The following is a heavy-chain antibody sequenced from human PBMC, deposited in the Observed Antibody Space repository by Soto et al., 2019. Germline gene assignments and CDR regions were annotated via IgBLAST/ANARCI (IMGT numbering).Heavy chain of an antibody. V-gene: IGHV1-18*01. J-gene: IGHJ4*02. CDR2: INPYNDDT. CDR3: AREYCSGGSCYGVDY. D-gene: IGHD2-15*01. Sequence: QVQLVQSGAEVKEPGASVKVSCKASGYTLSDFGISWVRQAPGQGLEWMGWINPYNDDTKYAQKFQDRVTMTTETSTGTGYMEMRSLRSDDTAVYYCAREYCSGGSCYGVDYWGQGTLVTVSS. CDR1: GYTLSDFG.